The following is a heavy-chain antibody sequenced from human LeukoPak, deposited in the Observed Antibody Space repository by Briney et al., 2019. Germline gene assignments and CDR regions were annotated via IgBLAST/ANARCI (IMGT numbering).Heavy chain of an antibody. CDR2: LDSDGAIT. V-gene: IGHV3-74*01. J-gene: IGHJ4*02. CDR1: GFTFRSYW. D-gene: IGHD3-3*01. CDR3: ARYYNFTS. Sequence: PGGSLRLSCTGSGFTFRSYWMHWVRQAPGKGLVWVSRLDSDGAITRYADSVEGRFTISRDNAKNTVYLQMNSLRTEDTAVYYCARYYNFTSWGQGTLVTVSS.